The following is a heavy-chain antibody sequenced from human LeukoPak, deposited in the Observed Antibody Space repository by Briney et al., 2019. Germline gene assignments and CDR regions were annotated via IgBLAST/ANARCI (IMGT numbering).Heavy chain of an antibody. V-gene: IGHV4-38-2*01. J-gene: IGHJ4*02. D-gene: IGHD1-1*01. Sequence: KPSETLSLTCAVSNYSISDGHYWGWSRQPAGKGLEWIAIGFQRGSTYYRAPLRSRVTVSVDTSKNQFSLMMRSVTAEDTAVYYCVRGGASRWGTNSFDFWGQGKLVTVSS. CDR3: VRGGASRWGTNSFDF. CDR2: GFQRGST. CDR1: NYSISDGHY.